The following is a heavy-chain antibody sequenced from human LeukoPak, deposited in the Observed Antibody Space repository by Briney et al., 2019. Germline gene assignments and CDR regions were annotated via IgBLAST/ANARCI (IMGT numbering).Heavy chain of an antibody. CDR1: GGSISTYY. Sequence: SETLSLTCIVSGGSISTYYWSWIRQPPGKGLEWIGYIYYSGGTDYNPSLKSRVSMSVDTSKNQFSLKLSSVTAADTAVYYCARWFTIFGVVIKDPDAFDIWGQGTMVTVSS. CDR3: ARWFTIFGVVIKDPDAFDI. CDR2: IYYSGGT. D-gene: IGHD3-3*01. V-gene: IGHV4-59*08. J-gene: IGHJ3*02.